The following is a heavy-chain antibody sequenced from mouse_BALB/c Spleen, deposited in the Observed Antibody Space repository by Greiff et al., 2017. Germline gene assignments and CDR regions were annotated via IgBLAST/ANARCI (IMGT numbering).Heavy chain of an antibody. V-gene: IGHV1-80*01. Sequence: VQLVESGAELVRPGSSVKISCKASGYAFSSYWMNWVKQRPGQGLEWIGQIYPGDGDTNYNGKFKGKATLTADKSSSTAYMQLSSLTSEDSAVYFCARDYYGSSYYFDYWGQGTTLTVSS. J-gene: IGHJ2*01. CDR2: IYPGDGDT. CDR1: GYAFSSYW. CDR3: ARDYYGSSYYFDY. D-gene: IGHD1-1*01.